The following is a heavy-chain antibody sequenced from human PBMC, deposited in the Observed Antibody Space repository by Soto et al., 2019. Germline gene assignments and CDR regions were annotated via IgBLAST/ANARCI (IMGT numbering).Heavy chain of an antibody. V-gene: IGHV4-34*01. CDR3: ARGGGSGSYPAGFDY. Sequence: TSETLSLTCAVSGGSISGYYWTWIRQPPGTGLEWIGEINHSGSTNYNPSLKSRVTISVDTSKNQFSLKLSSVTAADTAVYYCARGGGSGSYPAGFDYWGQGTLVTVSS. D-gene: IGHD1-26*01. CDR1: GGSISGYY. J-gene: IGHJ4*02. CDR2: INHSGST.